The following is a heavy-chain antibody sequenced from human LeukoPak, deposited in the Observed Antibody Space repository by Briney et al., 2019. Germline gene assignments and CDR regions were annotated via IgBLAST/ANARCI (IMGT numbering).Heavy chain of an antibody. CDR1: GGSISSYY. J-gene: IGHJ4*02. CDR2: IYYSGST. D-gene: IGHD4-23*01. Sequence: SETLSLTCTVSGGSISSYYWNWIRQPPGRGLDWIGYIYYSGSTNYNPSLKSRVTMSVDTSKNQFSLKLSSVTAADTAVYYCAKDRPGLRPASVAHDYWGQGTLVTVSS. V-gene: IGHV4-59*12. CDR3: AKDRPGLRPASVAHDY.